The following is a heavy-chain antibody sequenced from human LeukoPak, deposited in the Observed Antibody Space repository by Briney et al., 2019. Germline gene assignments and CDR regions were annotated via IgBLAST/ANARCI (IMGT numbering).Heavy chain of an antibody. Sequence: AGGSLRLSYAASGFIFSNYDMHWVRQPTGKGLEWVSGVGTAGDTYYAGSVKGRFTISRENAKNSLHLQMNSLRAGDTAVYYCGRYGSDAFDIWGRGTMVTVSS. CDR3: GRYGSDAFDI. J-gene: IGHJ3*02. D-gene: IGHD3-16*01. V-gene: IGHV3-13*04. CDR2: VGTAGDT. CDR1: GFIFSNYD.